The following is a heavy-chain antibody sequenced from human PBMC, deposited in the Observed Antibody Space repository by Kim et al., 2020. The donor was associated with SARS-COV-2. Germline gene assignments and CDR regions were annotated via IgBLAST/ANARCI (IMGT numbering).Heavy chain of an antibody. J-gene: IGHJ4*02. Sequence: DYALSVKRRITVNPDTSKNQFSLQLDSVTPEDTAVYYCARRASTGLAFDYWGQGTLVTVSS. D-gene: IGHD2-2*01. CDR3: ARRASTGLAFDY. V-gene: IGHV6-1*01.